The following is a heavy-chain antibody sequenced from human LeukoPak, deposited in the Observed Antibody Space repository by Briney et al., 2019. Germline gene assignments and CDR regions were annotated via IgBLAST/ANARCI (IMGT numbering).Heavy chain of an antibody. CDR1: GGSISSYY. J-gene: IGHJ4*02. V-gene: IGHV4-59*12. D-gene: IGHD2-15*01. CDR2: IYYSGST. CDR3: ARSLPAATFFDY. Sequence: PSETLSLTCTVSGGSISSYYWSWIRQPPGKGLEWIGYIYYSGSTNYNPSLKSRVTISVDTSKNQFSLKLTSVTAADTAVYYCARSLPAATFFDYWGQGTLVTASS.